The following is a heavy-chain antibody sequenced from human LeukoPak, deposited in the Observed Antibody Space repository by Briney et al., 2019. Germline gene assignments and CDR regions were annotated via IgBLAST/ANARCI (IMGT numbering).Heavy chain of an antibody. CDR3: ARVGYTGTWYSSPPFDY. Sequence: GGSLRLSCAVSGFTVSSDYMSWVRQAPGKGLEWVSLIYSGGSTYYADSVKGRFTISRDNSKNTLYLQMNSLRVEDTAVYYCARVGYTGTWYSSPPFDYWGQGTLVTVSS. D-gene: IGHD6-13*01. CDR1: GFTVSSDY. CDR2: IYSGGST. J-gene: IGHJ4*02. V-gene: IGHV3-66*01.